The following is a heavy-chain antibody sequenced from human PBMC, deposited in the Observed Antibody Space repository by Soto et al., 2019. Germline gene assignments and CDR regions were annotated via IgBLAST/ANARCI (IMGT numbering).Heavy chain of an antibody. CDR2: ISWNSGSI. J-gene: IGHJ4*02. Sequence: GGSLRLSCAASGFTFDDYAMHWVRQAPGKDLEWVSGISWNSGSIGYADSVKGRFTISRDNAKNSLYLQMNSLRAEDTALYYCAKGYSSGWYESYAVQYYFDYWGQGTLVTVSS. V-gene: IGHV3-9*01. D-gene: IGHD6-19*01. CDR3: AKGYSSGWYESYAVQYYFDY. CDR1: GFTFDDYA.